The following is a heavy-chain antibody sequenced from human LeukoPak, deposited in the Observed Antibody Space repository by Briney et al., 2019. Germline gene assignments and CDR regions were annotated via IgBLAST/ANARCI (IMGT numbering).Heavy chain of an antibody. CDR2: ISSSSSYT. J-gene: IGHJ4*02. Sequence: GGSLRLSCAASGFTFSSYSMNWVRQAPGKGLEWVSSISSSSSYTYYADSVKGRFTISRDNAKNSLYLQMNSLRAEDTAVYYCARVSSIAAAGPFDDYWGQGTLVTVSS. CDR1: GFTFSSYS. V-gene: IGHV3-21*01. CDR3: ARVSSIAAAGPFDDY. D-gene: IGHD6-13*01.